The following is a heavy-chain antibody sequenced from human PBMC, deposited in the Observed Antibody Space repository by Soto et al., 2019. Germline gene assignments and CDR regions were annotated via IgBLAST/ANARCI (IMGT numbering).Heavy chain of an antibody. CDR1: GFSFSSFW. D-gene: IGHD6-19*01. J-gene: IGHJ4*02. CDR2: IKKDGSEK. Sequence: EVQLVESGGGLVQPRGSLRLSRAASGFSFSSFWMNWVRQAPGKGLEWVAIIKKDGSEKLYVDSVKGRFTISRDNARNSLYLEMNSLRAEDTAVYYCVAGSGWLPDFWGQGTLVTVSS. CDR3: VAGSGWLPDF. V-gene: IGHV3-7*01.